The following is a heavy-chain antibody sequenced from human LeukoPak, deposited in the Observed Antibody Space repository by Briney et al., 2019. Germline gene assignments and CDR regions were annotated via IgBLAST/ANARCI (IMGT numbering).Heavy chain of an antibody. CDR2: ISGSGGST. J-gene: IGHJ6*02. CDR3: AKDLAQMYYDFWSGYYYYYYGMDV. CDR1: GFTFSSYA. V-gene: IGHV3-23*01. D-gene: IGHD3-3*01. Sequence: GGSPRLSCAASGFTFSSYAMSWVRQAPGKGLEWVSAISGSGGSTYYADSVKGRFTISRDNSKNTLYLQMNSLRAEDTAVYYCAKDLAQMYYDFWSGYYYYYYGMDVWGQGTTVTVSS.